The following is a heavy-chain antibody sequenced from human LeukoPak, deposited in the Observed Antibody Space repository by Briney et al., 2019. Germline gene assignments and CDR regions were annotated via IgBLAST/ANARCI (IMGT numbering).Heavy chain of an antibody. CDR3: ARDSYYYDSSGYYQEDSNDY. D-gene: IGHD3-22*01. CDR1: GFTFSSYS. V-gene: IGHV3-21*01. Sequence: GGSLRLPCAASGFTFSSYSMNWVRQAPGKGLEWVSSISSSSSYIYYADSVKGRFTISRDNAKNSLYLQMNSLRAEDTAVYYCARDSYYYDSSGYYQEDSNDYWGQGTLVTVSS. J-gene: IGHJ4*02. CDR2: ISSSSSYI.